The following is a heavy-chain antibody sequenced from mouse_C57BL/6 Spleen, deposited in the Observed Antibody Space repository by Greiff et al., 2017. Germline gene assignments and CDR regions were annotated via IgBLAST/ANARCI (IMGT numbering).Heavy chain of an antibody. CDR2: IYPGDGDT. J-gene: IGHJ4*01. Sequence: QVQLQQSGPELVKPGASVKISCKASGYAFSSSWMNWVKQRPGKGLEWIGRIYPGDGDTNYNGKFKGKVTLTADKSSSLAYMQLSSLTSEDSAVYFCERGGYSNYDAMDDWGQGTSVTVSS. CDR3: ERGGYSNYDAMDD. V-gene: IGHV1-82*01. D-gene: IGHD2-5*01. CDR1: GYAFSSSW.